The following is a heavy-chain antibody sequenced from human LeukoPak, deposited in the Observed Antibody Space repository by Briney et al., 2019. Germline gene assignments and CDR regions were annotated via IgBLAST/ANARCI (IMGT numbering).Heavy chain of an antibody. CDR1: GGSLSSYY. J-gene: IGHJ4*02. D-gene: IGHD6-13*01. CDR3: ARAPGIAAAGTHFDF. Sequence: SETLSLTCTVSGGSLSSYYWSWIRQPPGKGLEWIGYIYYSGSAKYNPSLKSRVTISVDTPKNQFSLKLRSVTAGDTAVYYCARAPGIAAAGTHFDFWGQGTLVTVSS. V-gene: IGHV4-59*01. CDR2: IYYSGSA.